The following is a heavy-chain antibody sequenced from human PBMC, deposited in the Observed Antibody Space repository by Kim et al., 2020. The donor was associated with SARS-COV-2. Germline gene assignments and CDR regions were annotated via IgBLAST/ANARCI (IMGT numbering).Heavy chain of an antibody. CDR1: GFTFGDFA. CDR3: AKDLVSSSFRAFLI. J-gene: IGHJ3*02. Sequence: GGSLRLSCAASGFTFGDFAMHWVRQVPGKGLEWVSGLSWNSGVIGYADSVKGRFTISRHNAENSLYLQMISLRAEDTAFYYCAKDLVSSSFRAFLIWGQGTMVTVSS. D-gene: IGHD6-6*01. V-gene: IGHV3-9*01. CDR2: LSWNSGVI.